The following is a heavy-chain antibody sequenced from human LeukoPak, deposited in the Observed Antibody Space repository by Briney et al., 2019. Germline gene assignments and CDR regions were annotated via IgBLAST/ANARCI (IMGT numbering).Heavy chain of an antibody. CDR1: GDSVFSNSTA. D-gene: IGHD5-24*01. Sequence: SQTLSLTCVISGDSVFSNSTACNWIRQSPSRGLEWLGRTYYRSKWYNDYAVSVKSRIIINPDTSKNQFSLQLNSVTPEDTAVYYCARGGQGDGYSADEAFDVWGQGTMVTVS. J-gene: IGHJ3*01. V-gene: IGHV6-1*01. CDR2: TYYRSKWYN. CDR3: ARGGQGDGYSADEAFDV.